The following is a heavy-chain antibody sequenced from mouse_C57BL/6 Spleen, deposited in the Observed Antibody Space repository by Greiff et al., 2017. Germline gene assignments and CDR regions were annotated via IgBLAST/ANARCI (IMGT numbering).Heavy chain of an antibody. CDR3: ARYAIYWYFDG. V-gene: IGHV1-19*01. CDR1: GYTFTDYY. Sequence: VQLQQSGPVLVKPGASVKMSCKASGYTFTDYYMNWVKQSHGKSLEWIGVINPYNGGTSYNQKFKGKATLTVDKSSSTAYMELNSLTSEDSAVYYCARYAIYWYFDGWGTWTTVTVSS. J-gene: IGHJ1*03. CDR2: INPYNGGT.